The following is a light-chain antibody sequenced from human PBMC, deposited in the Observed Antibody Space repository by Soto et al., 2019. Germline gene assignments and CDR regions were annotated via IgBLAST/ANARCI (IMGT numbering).Light chain of an antibody. Sequence: QSALTQPPSASGFPGQSVTISCTGTSSDVGYYDYVSWYQQHTGKAPKLVIYEVTKRPSGVPDRVSASKSGNTASLTVSGLRAEDEADYYCSSYAGSNNFFLGSGTKLTVL. V-gene: IGLV2-8*01. J-gene: IGLJ1*01. CDR1: SSDVGYYDY. CDR3: SSYAGSNNFF. CDR2: EVT.